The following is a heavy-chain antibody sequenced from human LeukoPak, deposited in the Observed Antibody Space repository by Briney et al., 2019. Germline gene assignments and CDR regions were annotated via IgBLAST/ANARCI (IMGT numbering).Heavy chain of an antibody. CDR3: ARDGYYDSSGYYSAGPFDY. J-gene: IGHJ4*02. CDR1: GGTFSSYA. D-gene: IGHD3-22*01. V-gene: IGHV1-69*13. CDR2: IIPIFGTA. Sequence: SVKVSCKASGGTFSSYAISWVRQAPGQGLEWMGGIIPIFGTANYAQKFQGRVTITADESTSTAYMELSSLRSEDTAVYYCARDGYYDSSGYYSAGPFDYWGQGTLVTVSS.